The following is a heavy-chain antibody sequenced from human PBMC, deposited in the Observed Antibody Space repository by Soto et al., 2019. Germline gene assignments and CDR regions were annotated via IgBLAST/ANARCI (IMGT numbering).Heavy chain of an antibody. CDR1: GGSISDGAYY. V-gene: IGHV4-30-4*01. J-gene: IGHJ4*02. CDR3: ASGLSGDKVDQ. D-gene: IGHD2-21*01. Sequence: QVQLQESGPGLVKPSQTLSLTCTVSGGSISDGAYYWSWIRQPPGKGLEWIGHIYDSGNTYNNPSLTSRLTISVETSKNPFSLNLNSVTAADTAVYYCASGLSGDKVDQWGQGTLVTVSS. CDR2: IYDSGNT.